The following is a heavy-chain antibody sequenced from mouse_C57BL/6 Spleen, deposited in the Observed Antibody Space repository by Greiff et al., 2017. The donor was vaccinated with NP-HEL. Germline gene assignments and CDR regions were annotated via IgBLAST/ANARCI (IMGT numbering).Heavy chain of an antibody. D-gene: IGHD2-12*01. Sequence: VQLQQPGAELVKPGASVKLSCKASGYTFTSYWMHWVKQRPGQGLEWIGMIHPNSGSTNYNEKFKSKATLTVDKSSSTAYMQLSSLTSEDSAVYYCARGAYDDAMDYWGQGTSVTVSS. CDR1: GYTFTSYW. CDR2: IHPNSGST. J-gene: IGHJ4*01. CDR3: ARGAYDDAMDY. V-gene: IGHV1-64*01.